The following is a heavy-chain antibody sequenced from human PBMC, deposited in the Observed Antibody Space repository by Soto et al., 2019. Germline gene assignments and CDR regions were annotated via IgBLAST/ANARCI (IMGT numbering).Heavy chain of an antibody. CDR2: ISGSGGST. D-gene: IGHD1-1*01. V-gene: IGHV3-23*01. Sequence: EVQLLESGGGLVQPGGSLRLSCAASGFTFSSYAMSWVRQAPGKGLEWVSAISGSGGSTYYADSVKGRFTISRDNSKNTLDLQMNSLRAEDTAVYYCAKANPREWNDVDWFDPWGQGTLVTVSS. CDR3: AKANPREWNDVDWFDP. J-gene: IGHJ5*02. CDR1: GFTFSSYA.